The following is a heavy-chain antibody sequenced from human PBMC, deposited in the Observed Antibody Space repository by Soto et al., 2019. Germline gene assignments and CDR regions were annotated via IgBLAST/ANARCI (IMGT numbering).Heavy chain of an antibody. CDR2: ISDDGITK. V-gene: IGHV3-30*03. D-gene: IGHD6-19*01. CDR3: YSSGW. Sequence: QVQLVESEGGVVQPGRSLRLSCAASGFTFSTFAMHWVRQAPGKGLEWVAVISDDGITKYYADSVKGRFTISRDNSKNTLYLEMNSLRAEDTAVYYGYSSGWWGQGTLVTVSS. J-gene: IGHJ4*02. CDR1: GFTFSTFA.